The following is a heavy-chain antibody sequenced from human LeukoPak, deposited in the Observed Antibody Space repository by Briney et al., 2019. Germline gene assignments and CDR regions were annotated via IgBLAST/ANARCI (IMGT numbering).Heavy chain of an antibody. D-gene: IGHD1-1*01. J-gene: IGHJ3*02. CDR1: GDSISKYY. CDR3: VRLQPNTGEWAFDI. CDR2: ISNGGTT. V-gene: IGHV4-59*01. Sequence: PSETLSLTCTVSGDSISKYYWSWIRQPPREGLEGIGYISNGGTTKYNPSLKSRVTISVDTSNNQLSLRLSSVTAADTAVYHCVRLQPNTGEWAFDIWGQGTMVSVSS.